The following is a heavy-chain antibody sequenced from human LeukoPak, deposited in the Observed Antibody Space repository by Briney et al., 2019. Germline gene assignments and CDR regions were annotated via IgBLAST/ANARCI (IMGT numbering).Heavy chain of an antibody. CDR1: GFTFTGYA. J-gene: IGHJ1*01. CDR3: AKRDYYDTTTFSPLFQH. V-gene: IGHV3-23*01. D-gene: IGHD2/OR15-2a*01. CDR2: ISGDATST. Sequence: SGGSLRLSCAASGFTFTGYAMSWVRQAPGTGLEWVSAISGDATSTFYADSVKGRFTISKDNSKNTLYLQMNGLRAEDTAVYYCAKRDYYDTTTFSPLFQHWGQGTLVTVSS.